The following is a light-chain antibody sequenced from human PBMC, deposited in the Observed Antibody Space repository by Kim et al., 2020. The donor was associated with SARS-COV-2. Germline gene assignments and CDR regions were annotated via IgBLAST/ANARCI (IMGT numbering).Light chain of an antibody. V-gene: IGLV1-47*01. CDR3: AAWDYSLREV. J-gene: IGLJ3*02. CDR2: RND. Sequence: PGQRVTISFSGSTSNIGSNFVYWYQQLPGRAPKLLIHRNDQRPSGVPDRFSGSKSGTSASLAINGLRSEDEADYYCAAWDYSLREVFGGGTQLTVL. CDR1: TSNIGSNF.